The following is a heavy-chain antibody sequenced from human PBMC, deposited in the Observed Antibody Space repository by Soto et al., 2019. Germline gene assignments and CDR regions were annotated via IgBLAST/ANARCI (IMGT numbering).Heavy chain of an antibody. V-gene: IGHV1-69*18. CDR3: ARAGSREINRGGFDS. D-gene: IGHD1-26*01. J-gene: IGHJ3*02. CDR2: VIPISGTP. CDR1: RGALSSYA. Sequence: QVQLVQSGAEVKQPGSSVKVSCKASRGALSSYAITWVRQAPGQGLDWMGRVIPISGTPNYAQKLQFRLSLTVDASKSTAYLELSGLRSEDTAVYIGARAGSREINRGGFDSWGQGTRVTVSS.